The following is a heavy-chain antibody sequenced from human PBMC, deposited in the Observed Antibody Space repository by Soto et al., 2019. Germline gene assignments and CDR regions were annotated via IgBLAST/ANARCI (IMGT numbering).Heavy chain of an antibody. CDR1: VGTFSSYA. V-gene: IGHV1-69*13. CDR3: ARDADRAIAVAETYNWFDP. CDR2: IIPIFGTA. J-gene: IGHJ5*02. D-gene: IGHD6-19*01. Sequence: SVKVSCKGSVGTFSSYAISWGRQAPGQGREWMGGIIPIFGTANYAQKFQGRVTITADESTSTAYMELSSLRSEDTAVYYCARDADRAIAVAETYNWFDPWGQGTLVTVSS.